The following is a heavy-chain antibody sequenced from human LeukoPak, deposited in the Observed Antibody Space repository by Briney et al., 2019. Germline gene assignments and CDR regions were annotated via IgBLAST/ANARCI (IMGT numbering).Heavy chain of an antibody. CDR3: ASGITGTPGAFDI. V-gene: IGHV3-48*04. CDR2: ISSSSSPI. Sequence: GGSLRLSCAASGFTFSSYSMNWVRQAPGKGLEWVSYISSSSSPIYYADSVKGRFTISRDNAKNSLYLQMNSLRAEDTAVYYCASGITGTPGAFDIWGQGTMVTVSS. J-gene: IGHJ3*02. D-gene: IGHD1-7*01. CDR1: GFTFSSYS.